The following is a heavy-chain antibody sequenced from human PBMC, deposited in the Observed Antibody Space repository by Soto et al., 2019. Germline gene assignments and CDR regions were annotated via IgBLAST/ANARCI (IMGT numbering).Heavy chain of an antibody. V-gene: IGHV4-34*01. CDR1: GGSFSGYY. CDR2: INHSGST. Sequence: QVQLQQWGAGLLKPSETLSLTCAVYGGSFSGYYWSWIRQPPGKGLGWIGEINHSGSTNYNPSLKRRVTISVDTSKNQFSLKLSSVTAADTAVYYCARGRRRCTHGVCSPVLYFDYWGQGTLVTVSS. J-gene: IGHJ4*02. CDR3: ARGRRRCTHGVCSPVLYFDY. D-gene: IGHD2-8*01.